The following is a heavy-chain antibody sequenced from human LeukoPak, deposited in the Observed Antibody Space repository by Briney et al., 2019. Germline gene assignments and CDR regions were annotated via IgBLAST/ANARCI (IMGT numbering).Heavy chain of an antibody. CDR3: ARVRRITIFGVVLQADAFDI. CDR2: INPNSGGT. J-gene: IGHJ3*02. CDR1: GYTFTGYY. D-gene: IGHD3-3*01. V-gene: IGHV1-2*02. Sequence: GASVKVSCKASGYTFTGYYMHWVRQAPGQGLEWMGWINPNSGGTNYAQKFQGRVTMTRDTSISTAYMELSRLRSDDTAVYYCARVRRITIFGVVLQADAFDIWGQGTMVTVSS.